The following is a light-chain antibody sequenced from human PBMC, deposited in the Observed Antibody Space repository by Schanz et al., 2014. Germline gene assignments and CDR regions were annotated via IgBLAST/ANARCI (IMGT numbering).Light chain of an antibody. V-gene: IGLV7-46*01. CDR3: LLSYTGAHV. CDR2: DTN. CDR1: TGAVTTGHY. Sequence: QAVVTQEPSLTVSPGGIVTLTCGSSTGAVTTGHYPYWFQQKPGQAPRTLIYDTNNKLSWTPARFSASLLGGKAALTLTGAQPEDEAEYYCLLSYTGAHVFGAGTKLTVL. J-gene: IGLJ1*01.